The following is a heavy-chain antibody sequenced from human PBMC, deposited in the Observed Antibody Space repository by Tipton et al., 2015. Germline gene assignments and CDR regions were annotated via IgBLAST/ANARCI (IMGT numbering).Heavy chain of an antibody. CDR2: IFHSADT. D-gene: IGHD1-26*01. CDR1: GGSISSITW. V-gene: IGHV4-4*02. CDR3: ARRRVGRVVLRATTPDWYFDL. Sequence: TLSLTCTVSGGSISSITWWTWVRQPPNKGLEWIGQIFHSADTKYNPSLRSRVTMSVGTSENQFSLKLTSVTAADTAVYYCARRRVGRVVLRATTPDWYFDLWGRGTLVTVSS. J-gene: IGHJ2*01.